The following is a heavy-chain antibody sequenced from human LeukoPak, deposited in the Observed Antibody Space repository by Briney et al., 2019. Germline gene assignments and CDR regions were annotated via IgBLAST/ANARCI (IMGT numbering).Heavy chain of an antibody. CDR1: GYTFTSYG. D-gene: IGHD6-19*01. CDR2: ISAYNGNT. V-gene: IGHV1-18*01. Sequence: ASVKVSCKASGYTFTSYGISWVRQAPGQGLEWMGWISAYNGNTNYAQKLQGRVTMTTDTSTSTAYMELRSLRSDDTAVYYCARDTSSSGWYGFDYWGQGTLVTVSS. J-gene: IGHJ4*02. CDR3: ARDTSSSGWYGFDY.